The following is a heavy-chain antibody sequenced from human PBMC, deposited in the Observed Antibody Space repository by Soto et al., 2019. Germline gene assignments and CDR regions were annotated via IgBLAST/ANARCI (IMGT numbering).Heavy chain of an antibody. J-gene: IGHJ4*02. CDR2: MSYDGSAK. Sequence: PGGSLRLSCAVSGFIFSNNGMHWVRQAPGKGLEWVAFMSYDGSAKFYADSVKGRFTISRDNSKSTLFLHMSNVRAEDTAMYYCAIARVADAALDHWGQGTLVTVSS. D-gene: IGHD2-15*01. V-gene: IGHV3-30*02. CDR3: AIARVADAALDH. CDR1: GFIFSNNG.